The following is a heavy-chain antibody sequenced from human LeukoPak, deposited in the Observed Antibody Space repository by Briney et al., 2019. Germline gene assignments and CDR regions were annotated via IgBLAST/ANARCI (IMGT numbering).Heavy chain of an antibody. J-gene: IGHJ6*02. CDR1: GFTFSSYG. V-gene: IGHV3-30*18. CDR2: ISYDGVNK. Sequence: GGSLRLSCAASGFTFSSYGMHWVRQAPGKGLEWVAVISYDGVNKYYADSVKGRFTISRDNSKNTLYLQMNSLRAEDTAVYYCAKMLYSSSSEALYYYYYGMDVWGQGTTVTASS. D-gene: IGHD6-6*01. CDR3: AKMLYSSSSEALYYYYYGMDV.